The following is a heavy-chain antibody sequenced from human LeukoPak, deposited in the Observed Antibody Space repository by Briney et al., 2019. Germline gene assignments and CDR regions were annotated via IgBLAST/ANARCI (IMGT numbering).Heavy chain of an antibody. CDR3: ARDLHRSISYYYDSSGYFGY. V-gene: IGHV1-18*01. CDR2: ISAYNGNT. J-gene: IGHJ4*02. D-gene: IGHD3-22*01. Sequence: ASVKVSCKASGYTFTSYGISWVRQAPGQGLEWMGWISAYNGNTNYAQKLQGRVTMTTDTSTSTAYMELRSLRSDDTAVYYCARDLHRSISYYYDSSGYFGYWGQGTLATVSS. CDR1: GYTFTSYG.